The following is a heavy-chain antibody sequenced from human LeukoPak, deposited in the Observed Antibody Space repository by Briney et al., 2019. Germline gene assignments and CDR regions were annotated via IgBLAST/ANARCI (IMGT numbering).Heavy chain of an antibody. V-gene: IGHV3-23*01. Sequence: GGSLRLSCAVSGFTFSSYAMSWVRQAPGKGLEWVSAISGSGGSTYYADSVKGRFTISRDNSKNTLYLQMNSLRAEDTAVYYCAKEATYDSSGYPYFVYWGQGTLVTVSS. D-gene: IGHD3-22*01. CDR1: GFTFSSYA. CDR3: AKEATYDSSGYPYFVY. J-gene: IGHJ4*02. CDR2: ISGSGGST.